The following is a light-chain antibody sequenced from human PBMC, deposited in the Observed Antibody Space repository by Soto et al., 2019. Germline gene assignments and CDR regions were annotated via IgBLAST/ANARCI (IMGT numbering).Light chain of an antibody. CDR1: QDINNY. Sequence: DIQMTQSPASLSASVGDRVTITCRASQDINNYLAWCQQKPGKVPKLLIYGASTLHSGVPSRFSGSESGTEFTLTISSLQPEDFATYFCQQAASFPLTFGGGTKVDIK. CDR3: QQAASFPLT. CDR2: GAS. V-gene: IGKV1-27*01. J-gene: IGKJ4*01.